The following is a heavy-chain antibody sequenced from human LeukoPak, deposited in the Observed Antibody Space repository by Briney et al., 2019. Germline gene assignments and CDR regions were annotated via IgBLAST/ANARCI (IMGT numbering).Heavy chain of an antibody. CDR2: INNEGSGT. D-gene: IGHD1-1*01. V-gene: IGHV3-74*01. CDR1: GFTLSSYW. CDR3: ARGKLDHAFDL. J-gene: IGHJ3*01. Sequence: PGGSLRLSCAASGFTLSSYWMYWVRQAPGKGLEYVSRINNEGSGTTYADSVKGRFTISRDNAKSTVYLQMNSLRPEDTAMIYCARGKLDHAFDLWGQGTMVSVSS.